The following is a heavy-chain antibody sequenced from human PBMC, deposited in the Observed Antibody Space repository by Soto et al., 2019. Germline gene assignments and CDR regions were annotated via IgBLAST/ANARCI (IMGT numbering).Heavy chain of an antibody. CDR3: AKDRSLERSGAFDI. CDR2: ILGSCSNT. CDR1: GFIFSNYA. V-gene: IGHV3-23*01. J-gene: IGHJ3*02. Sequence: GGSLRLSCSASGFIFSNYAMTWLRQAPGERPEWASTILGSCSNTYYPDSLKGRFTISRDNSRNTVDLHLNSLRAEDTVIYYYAKDRSLERSGAFDIWGKVTMATV. D-gene: IGHD1-1*01.